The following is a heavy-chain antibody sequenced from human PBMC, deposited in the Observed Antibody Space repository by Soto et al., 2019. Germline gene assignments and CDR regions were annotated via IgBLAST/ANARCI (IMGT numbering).Heavy chain of an antibody. D-gene: IGHD2-15*01. CDR2: ISYDGGNK. V-gene: IGHV3-30-3*01. Sequence: QVQLVESGGGVVQPGRSLRLSCAASGFTFSSYAMHWVRQAPGKGLEWVAVISYDGGNKYYADSMKGRFTISRDNSKTPLYLLMNSLIAEDTAVYYCAREEGYCSGGSCYPDAFDIWGQGTMVTVSS. CDR3: AREEGYCSGGSCYPDAFDI. J-gene: IGHJ3*02. CDR1: GFTFSSYA.